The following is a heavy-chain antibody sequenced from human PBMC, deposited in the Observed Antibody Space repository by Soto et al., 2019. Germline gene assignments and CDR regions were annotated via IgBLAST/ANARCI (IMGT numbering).Heavy chain of an antibody. CDR3: ARENFGVIIHDAFDL. CDR2: IYDSETT. J-gene: IGHJ3*01. D-gene: IGHD2-8*01. Sequence: QVQLQESGPGLVMPSQTLSLTCTVSGDSVSSGGYYWNWIRQHPGRGLEWLGYIYDSETTYYNPSLASRRSISVDASKNQFSLKVTSVTPADTAVYYCARENFGVIIHDAFDLWGQGTMVTVSS. CDR1: GDSVSSGGYY. V-gene: IGHV4-31*03.